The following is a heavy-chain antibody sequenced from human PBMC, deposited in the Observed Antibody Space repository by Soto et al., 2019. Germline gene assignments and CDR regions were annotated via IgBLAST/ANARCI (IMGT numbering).Heavy chain of an antibody. Sequence: EVQLVETGGGLIQPGGSLRLSCAASGFTVSSNYMSWVRQAPGKGLEWVSVIYSGGTTYYADSVKGRFTISRDNSKNTLYLQMNSLRAEDTAVYYCARETTSGGYYFDYWGQGTLVTVSS. CDR1: GFTVSSNY. D-gene: IGHD1-1*01. V-gene: IGHV3-53*02. CDR3: ARETTSGGYYFDY. CDR2: IYSGGTT. J-gene: IGHJ4*02.